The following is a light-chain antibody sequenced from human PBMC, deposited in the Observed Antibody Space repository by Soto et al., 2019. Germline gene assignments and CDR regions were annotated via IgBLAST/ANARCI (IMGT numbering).Light chain of an antibody. CDR1: SSDVGGYNY. CDR2: EVS. V-gene: IGLV2-14*01. Sequence: QSALTQPASMSGSPGQSITISCTGTSSDVGGYNYVSWYQRHPGKAPKLMIYEVSNRPSGVSNRFSGSKSGNTASLTISGLQAEDEANYYCNSYTTLSNRVFGTGTKLTVL. J-gene: IGLJ1*01. CDR3: NSYTTLSNRV.